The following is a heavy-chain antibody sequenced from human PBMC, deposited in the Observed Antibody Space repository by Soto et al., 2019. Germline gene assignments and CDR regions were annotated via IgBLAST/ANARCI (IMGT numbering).Heavy chain of an antibody. V-gene: IGHV2-5*02. D-gene: IGHD1-26*01. J-gene: IGHJ4*02. Sequence: QITLKESGPTLVKPTQTLTLTCTFSGFSLSTNGVGVGWIRQPPGQALEWLARIYWDDDKRYRPSLKTRLTITKDTSNNQVDLTMTNMDPMDTGTYYCAHIFVGAPTRDWGQGTLVTVSS. CDR1: GFSLSTNGVG. CDR3: AHIFVGAPTRD. CDR2: IYWDDDK.